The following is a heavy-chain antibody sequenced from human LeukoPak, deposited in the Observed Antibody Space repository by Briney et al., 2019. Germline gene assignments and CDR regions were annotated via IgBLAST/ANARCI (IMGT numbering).Heavy chain of an antibody. CDR3: ARARKFRRTTVTTLDY. J-gene: IGHJ4*02. CDR2: INWNGGST. Sequence: QAGGSLGLSCAASGFTFDDYGMSWVRQAPGKGLEWVSGINWNGGSTGYADSVKGRFTISRDNAKNSLYLQMNSLRAEDTALYYCARARKFRRTTVTTLDYWGQGTLVTVSS. V-gene: IGHV3-20*04. D-gene: IGHD4-17*01. CDR1: GFTFDDYG.